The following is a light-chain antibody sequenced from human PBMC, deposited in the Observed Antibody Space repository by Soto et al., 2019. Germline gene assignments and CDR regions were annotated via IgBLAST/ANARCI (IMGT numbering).Light chain of an antibody. CDR3: SSYTSITSSGV. CDR1: SSDVGGYNY. Sequence: QSALTQPASVSGSPGQSITISCTGTSSDVGGYNYVSWYQQHPGKAPKLMIFEVSHRPSGVSNRFSGSKSGNTASLTISGLQAEDEAHYYCSSYTSITSSGVFGGGTTLTVL. J-gene: IGLJ3*02. V-gene: IGLV2-14*01. CDR2: EVS.